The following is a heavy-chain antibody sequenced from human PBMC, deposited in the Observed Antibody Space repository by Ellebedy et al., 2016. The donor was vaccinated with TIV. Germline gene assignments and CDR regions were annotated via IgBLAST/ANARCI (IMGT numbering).Heavy chain of an antibody. V-gene: IGHV4-59*01. CDR1: GGSISTYY. Sequence: SETLSLXXTVSGGSISTYYWRWIRQPPGKGLEWIGYIYYSGSTNYNPSLKSRVTISVDTSKNQFSLKLSSVTAADSAVYYCVRSEGYAMDVWGQGTTVTVSS. CDR2: IYYSGST. CDR3: VRSEGYAMDV. J-gene: IGHJ6*02.